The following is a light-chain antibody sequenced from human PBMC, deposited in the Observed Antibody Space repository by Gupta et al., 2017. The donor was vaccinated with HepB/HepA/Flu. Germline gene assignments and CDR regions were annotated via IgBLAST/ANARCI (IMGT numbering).Light chain of an antibody. Sequence: EIVLTQSPATLSLSPGERATLSCRASHSVSRYLSWYQQKPGQAPRLLIYDASNRATGIPVRFSGSGYGTDFTLTISGLEPEDFAVYYCQQRTTWPALTFGGGTKVEIK. J-gene: IGKJ4*01. CDR1: HSVSRY. CDR3: QQRTTWPALT. CDR2: DAS. V-gene: IGKV3-11*01.